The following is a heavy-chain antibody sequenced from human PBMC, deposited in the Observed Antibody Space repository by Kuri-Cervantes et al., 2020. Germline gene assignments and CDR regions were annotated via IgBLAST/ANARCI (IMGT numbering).Heavy chain of an antibody. V-gene: IGHV1-58*01. Sequence: SVKVSCKASGFTFTSSAVQWVRQARGQRLEWIGWIVVGSGNTNYAQKLQGRVTMTTDTSTSTAYMELRSLRSDDTAVYYCARVRSGYYNGYYYYYYMDVWGKGTTVTVSS. CDR2: IVVGSGNT. CDR3: ARVRSGYYNGYYYYYYMDV. D-gene: IGHD3-9*01. CDR1: GFTFTSSA. J-gene: IGHJ6*03.